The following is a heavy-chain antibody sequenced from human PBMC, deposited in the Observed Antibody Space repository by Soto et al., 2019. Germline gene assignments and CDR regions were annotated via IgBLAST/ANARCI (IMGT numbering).Heavy chain of an antibody. J-gene: IGHJ4*02. CDR2: LSTYNGNT. CDR3: ARSQQRYSTPAGY. D-gene: IGHD2-15*01. V-gene: IGHV1-18*01. CDR1: GYTFTSYD. Sequence: GASVKVSCKASGYTFTSYDINWVRQAPGQGLEWMGWLSTYNGNTNYAQKFQGRVTMTTDTSTSTAYMELRSLRSDDTAVYYCARSQQRYSTPAGYWVPGTLVTVSA.